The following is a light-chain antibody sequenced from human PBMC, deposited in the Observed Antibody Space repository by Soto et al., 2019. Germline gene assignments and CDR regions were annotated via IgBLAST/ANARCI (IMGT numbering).Light chain of an antibody. CDR3: SSYTTPSTVV. V-gene: IGLV2-14*01. CDR2: GVS. J-gene: IGLJ3*02. CDR1: SSDVGAYNY. Sequence: QSVLTQPASVSGSPGQSITISCTGTSSDVGAYNYVSWYQQHPGTAPRLMIYGVSNRPSGVSNRFSGSKSGNTASLTISGLQVEDESDYYCSSYTTPSTVVFGGGTKLTVL.